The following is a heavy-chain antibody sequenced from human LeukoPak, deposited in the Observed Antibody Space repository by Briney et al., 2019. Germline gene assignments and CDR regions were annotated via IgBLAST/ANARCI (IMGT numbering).Heavy chain of an antibody. CDR3: ARITFGGVIVPDY. D-gene: IGHD3-16*02. Sequence: PSETLSLTCTVSGGSISSYYWSWIRQPPGKGLEWIGYIYYSGSTNYNPSLKSRVTISVDTSKNQFSLKLSSVTAADTAVYYCARITFGGVIVPDYWGQGTLVTVSS. CDR2: IYYSGST. J-gene: IGHJ4*02. V-gene: IGHV4-59*12. CDR1: GGSISSYY.